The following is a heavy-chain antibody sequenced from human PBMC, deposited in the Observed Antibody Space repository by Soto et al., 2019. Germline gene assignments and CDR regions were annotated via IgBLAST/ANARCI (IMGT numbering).Heavy chain of an antibody. V-gene: IGHV4-59*01. CDR1: GGSISSYY. Sequence: SETLSLTCTVSGGSISSYYWSWIRQPPGKGLEWIGYIYYSGSTNYNPSLKSRVTISVDTSKNQFSLKLSSVTAADTAVYYCARGRGSGSSFYYFGMDVWGQGTTVTVSS. J-gene: IGHJ6*02. CDR2: IYYSGST. CDR3: ARGRGSGSSFYYFGMDV. D-gene: IGHD3-10*01.